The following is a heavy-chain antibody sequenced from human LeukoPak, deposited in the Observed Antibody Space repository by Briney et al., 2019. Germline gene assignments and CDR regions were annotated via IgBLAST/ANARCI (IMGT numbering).Heavy chain of an antibody. CDR2: ISGSGDNT. V-gene: IGHV3-23*01. CDR3: TRLGDDFGFHY. Sequence: PGGSLRLSCAASGFTFSSYAMSWVRQAPGKGLEWVSGISGSGDNTYYADSVKGRFTISRDNSKNTLHVQVNSLGTEDTAVYYCTRLGDDFGFHYWGQGTLVTVSS. J-gene: IGHJ4*02. D-gene: IGHD2-21*02. CDR1: GFTFSSYA.